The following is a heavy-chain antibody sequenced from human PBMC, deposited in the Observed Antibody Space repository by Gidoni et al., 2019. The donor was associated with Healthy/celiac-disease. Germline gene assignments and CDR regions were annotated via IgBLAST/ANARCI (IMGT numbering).Heavy chain of an antibody. V-gene: IGHV4-39*01. Sequence: QLQLQESGPGLGTPSETLSLTCTVSGGSISSSSYYWGWIRQPPGKGLGWIGIIYYSGSTYYNPSLKSRVTISVDTSKNQFSLKLSSVTAADTAVYYCASLSVVAWNYGMDVWGQGTTVTVSS. J-gene: IGHJ6*02. D-gene: IGHD5-12*01. CDR1: GGSISSSSYY. CDR2: IYYSGST. CDR3: ASLSVVAWNYGMDV.